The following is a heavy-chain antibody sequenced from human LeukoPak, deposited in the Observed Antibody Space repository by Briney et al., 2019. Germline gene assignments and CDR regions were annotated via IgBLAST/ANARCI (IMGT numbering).Heavy chain of an antibody. Sequence: ASVKVSCKASGYTFTSYGISWVRQAPGQGLEWMGWISAYNGNTNYAQKLQGRVTMTTDTSTSTAYMELRSLRSDDTAVYYCARDLNVVRGVINFDYWGQGTLVTVSS. V-gene: IGHV1-18*01. CDR3: ARDLNVVRGVINFDY. CDR2: ISAYNGNT. D-gene: IGHD3-10*01. J-gene: IGHJ4*02. CDR1: GYTFTSYG.